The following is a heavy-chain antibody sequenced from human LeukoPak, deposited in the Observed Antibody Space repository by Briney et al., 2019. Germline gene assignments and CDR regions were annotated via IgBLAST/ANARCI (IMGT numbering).Heavy chain of an antibody. Sequence: GGSLELSCAASGFTFSSYSMNWVRQAPGKGLEWVSSISSSSSYIYYADSVKGRFTISRDNAKNTLYLQMNSLRTEDTAVYYCTTKGYTYASYWGQGTLVTVSS. J-gene: IGHJ4*02. CDR2: ISSSSSYI. CDR3: TTKGYTYASY. V-gene: IGHV3-21*01. CDR1: GFTFSSYS. D-gene: IGHD5-18*01.